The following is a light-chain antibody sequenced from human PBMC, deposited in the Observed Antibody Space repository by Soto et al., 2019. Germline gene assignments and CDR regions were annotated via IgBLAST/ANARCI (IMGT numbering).Light chain of an antibody. CDR2: DAS. V-gene: IGKV1-5*01. CDR3: QKYNSYSWK. CDR1: QSISTW. Sequence: DIQMTHSPSTLSASVLYIVTITFRSSQSISTWLAWYQQRPGKAPKLLIFDASSLKSGVPSRFRGSGSGTEFTLSISSLQPEDFATYYCQKYNSYSWKFGQGTKVDIK. J-gene: IGKJ1*01.